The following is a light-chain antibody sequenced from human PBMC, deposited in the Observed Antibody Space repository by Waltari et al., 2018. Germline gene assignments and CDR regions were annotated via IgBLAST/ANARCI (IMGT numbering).Light chain of an antibody. Sequence: DTVLTQSPATLSVSPGDGATLSCRASQGVRRNLAWYQQRPARAPRLLIFGASTRAPGVAARFIGSGSGTEFTLTITGLQSEDSAIYFCQQYDEWPPRYTFGQGTTLEIK. CDR3: QQYDEWPPRYT. V-gene: IGKV3-15*01. CDR2: GAS. J-gene: IGKJ2*01. CDR1: QGVRRN.